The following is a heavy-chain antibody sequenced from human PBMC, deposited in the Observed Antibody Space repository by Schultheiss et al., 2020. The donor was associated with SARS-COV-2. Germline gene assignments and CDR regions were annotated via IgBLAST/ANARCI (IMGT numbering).Heavy chain of an antibody. V-gene: IGHV4-34*01. CDR3: ARDVLRGGMYV. J-gene: IGHJ6*02. CDR2: INHSGST. CDR1: GGSFSGYY. Sequence: SETLSLTCAVYGGSFSGYYWSWIRQPPGKGLEWIGEINHSGSTNYNPSLKSRVTMSVDTSKNQFSLKLSSVTAADTAVYYCARDVLRGGMYVWGQGTTVTVSS.